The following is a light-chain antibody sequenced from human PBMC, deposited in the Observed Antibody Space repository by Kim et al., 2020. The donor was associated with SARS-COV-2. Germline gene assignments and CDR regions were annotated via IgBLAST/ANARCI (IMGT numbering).Light chain of an antibody. CDR2: DVS. J-gene: IGLJ3*02. CDR3: SSYTSRDTWV. CDR1: SNDIGGYNF. Sequence: QSALTQPASVSGSPGQSITISCTGTSNDIGGYNFVSWYQQQPGKAPKLLIYDVSNRPSGVSNRFSGSKSGITASLTISGLQAEDETEYYCSSYTSRDTWVFGGGTKVTVL. V-gene: IGLV2-14*03.